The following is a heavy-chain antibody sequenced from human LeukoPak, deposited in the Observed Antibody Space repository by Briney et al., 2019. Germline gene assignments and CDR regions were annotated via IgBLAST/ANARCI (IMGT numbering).Heavy chain of an antibody. CDR3: AKGNQGYSSGWAAN. CDR1: GFTFSSYG. D-gene: IGHD6-19*01. CDR2: IWYDGSNK. V-gene: IGHV3-33*06. Sequence: GGSLRLSCAASGFTFSSYGMHWVRQAPGKGLEWVAVIWYDGSNKYYPDSVKGRFTISRDNSKNTLYLQMNSLRAEDTAVYYCAKGNQGYSSGWAANWGQGTLVTVSS. J-gene: IGHJ4*02.